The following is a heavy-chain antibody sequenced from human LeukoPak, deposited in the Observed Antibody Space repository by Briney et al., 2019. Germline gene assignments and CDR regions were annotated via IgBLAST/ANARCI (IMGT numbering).Heavy chain of an antibody. V-gene: IGHV1-69*13. D-gene: IGHD3-22*01. J-gene: IGHJ5*02. CDR2: IIPIFGTA. CDR1: GSTFSSYA. CDR3: ARDLDYYDRNWFDP. Sequence: SVKVSCKASGSTFSSYAISWVRQAPGQGLEWMGGIIPIFGTANYAQKFQGRVTITADESTSTAYMELSSLRSEDTAVYYCARDLDYYDRNWFDPWGQGTLVTVSS.